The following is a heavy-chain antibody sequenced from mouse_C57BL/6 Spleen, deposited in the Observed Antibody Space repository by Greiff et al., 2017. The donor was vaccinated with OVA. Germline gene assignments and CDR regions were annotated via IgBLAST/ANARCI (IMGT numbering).Heavy chain of an antibody. Sequence: VMLVESGPGLVQPSQSLSITCTVSGFSLTSYGVHWVRQSPGKGLEWLGVIWSGGSTDYNAAFISRLSISKDNSKSHVFFKMNSLQADDTSIYYFAKNYYDYDGGYYFDYWGKGTTLTVSS. CDR3: AKNYYDYDGGYYFDY. V-gene: IGHV2-2*01. D-gene: IGHD2-4*01. CDR2: IWSGGST. CDR1: GFSLTSYG. J-gene: IGHJ2*01.